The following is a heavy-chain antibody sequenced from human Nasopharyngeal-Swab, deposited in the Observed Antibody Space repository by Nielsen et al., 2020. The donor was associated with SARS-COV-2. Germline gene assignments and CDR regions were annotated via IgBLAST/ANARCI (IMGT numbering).Heavy chain of an antibody. CDR1: GFTFSSFG. CDR2: IAHDASNE. V-gene: IGHV3-30*03. CDR3: ARDAPAHYGAFY. D-gene: IGHD4-17*01. Sequence: GGSPRLSCAASGFTFSSFGTHWVRQAPGKGLEWVAFIAHDASNEYYGDSVKGRFSISRDSSKNTLYLQMDSLRGEDTAVYYCARDAPAHYGAFYWGRGTLVTVSS. J-gene: IGHJ4*02.